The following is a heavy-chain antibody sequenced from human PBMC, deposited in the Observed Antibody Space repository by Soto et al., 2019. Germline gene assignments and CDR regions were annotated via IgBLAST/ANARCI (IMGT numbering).Heavy chain of an antibody. D-gene: IGHD1-1*01. CDR1: GLTFSTYG. CDR3: ARELDLDLFDY. J-gene: IGHJ4*02. CDR2: ISYDGSNK. Sequence: SLRLSCAASGLTFSTYGMHWVRQAPGKGLEWVAVISYDGSNKYYADSVKGRFTISRDNSKNTLYLQMNSLRAEDTAVYYCARELDLDLFDYWGQGTLVAVSS. V-gene: IGHV3-30*03.